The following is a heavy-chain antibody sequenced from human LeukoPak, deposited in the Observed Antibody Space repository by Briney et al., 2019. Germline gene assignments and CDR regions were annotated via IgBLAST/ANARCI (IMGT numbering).Heavy chain of an antibody. V-gene: IGHV3-53*01. D-gene: IGHD3-10*01. CDR2: IYSGGST. CDR3: ARGGPYMVRGVSE. J-gene: IGHJ4*02. CDR1: GFTFSSYG. Sequence: GGSLRLSCAASGFTFSSYGMHWVRQAPGKGLEWVSVIYSGGSTYYADSVKGRFTISRDNSKNTLYLQMNSLRAEDTAVYYCARGGPYMVRGVSEWGQGTLVTVSS.